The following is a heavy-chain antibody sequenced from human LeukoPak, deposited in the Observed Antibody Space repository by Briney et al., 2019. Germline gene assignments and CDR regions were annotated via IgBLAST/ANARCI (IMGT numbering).Heavy chain of an antibody. D-gene: IGHD1-1*01. Sequence: SETLSLTCTVSGDSVSSGSNYWRWIRQPAGKGLEWIGRIYNSWTTNYNPSLKSRVTISVDTSKNQFSLKLSSATAADTAVYYCARGTGGTGTNYYYYYYMDVWGKGTTVTVSS. J-gene: IGHJ6*03. V-gene: IGHV4-61*10. CDR3: ARGTGGTGTNYYYYYYMDV. CDR1: GDSVSSGSNY. CDR2: IYNSWTT.